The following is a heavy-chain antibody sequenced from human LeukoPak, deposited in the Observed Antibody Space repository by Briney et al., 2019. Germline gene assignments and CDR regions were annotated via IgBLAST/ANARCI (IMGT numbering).Heavy chain of an antibody. J-gene: IGHJ5*02. CDR2: ITPSGGST. Sequence: GASVKVSCKASGYTFTRYYIHWVRRAPGQGLEWVGIITPSGGSTSYAQKFQGRVAMTRDTSTSTVYMELSSLRSEDTAVYYCARDYGGNSGWFDPWGQGTLVTVSS. CDR3: ARDYGGNSGWFDP. V-gene: IGHV1-46*01. D-gene: IGHD4-23*01. CDR1: GYTFTRYY.